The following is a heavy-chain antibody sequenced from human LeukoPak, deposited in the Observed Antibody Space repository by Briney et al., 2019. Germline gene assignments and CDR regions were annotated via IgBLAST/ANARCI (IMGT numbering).Heavy chain of an antibody. Sequence: SETLSLTCTVSGGSISSGDYYWSWIRQPPGKGLEWIGYIYYSGSTYYNPSLKSRVTISVDTSKNQFSLKLSSVTAADTAVYYCARTPTYYDILTGQVDLWGQGTMVTVSS. J-gene: IGHJ3*01. CDR3: ARTPTYYDILTGQVDL. D-gene: IGHD3-9*01. V-gene: IGHV4-30-4*08. CDR2: IYYSGST. CDR1: GGSISSGDYY.